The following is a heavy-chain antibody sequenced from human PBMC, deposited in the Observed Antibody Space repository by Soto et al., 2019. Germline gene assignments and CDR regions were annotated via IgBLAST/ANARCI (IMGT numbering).Heavy chain of an antibody. V-gene: IGHV3-23*01. D-gene: IGHD2-15*01. CDR3: ANARYCSGGSCYGLPYYYGMDV. Sequence: PGGSLRLSCAASGFPFSSYAMSWVRQAPGKGLEWVSGISGSGAGTYYADSVQGRFTISRDNSENTLYLEMNSLRAEDTAVYYYANARYCSGGSCYGLPYYYGMDVWGQGTTVTVSS. CDR2: ISGSGAGT. CDR1: GFPFSSYA. J-gene: IGHJ6*02.